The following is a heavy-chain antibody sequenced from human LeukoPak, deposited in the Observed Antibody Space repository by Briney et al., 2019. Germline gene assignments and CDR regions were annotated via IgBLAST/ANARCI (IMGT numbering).Heavy chain of an antibody. CDR1: AFTFSTYS. CDR3: ARGLRIAVAGNIDY. D-gene: IGHD6-19*01. V-gene: IGHV3-30*04. CDR2: ISYDGPNK. J-gene: IGHJ4*02. Sequence: QPGGSLRLSCAASAFTFSTYSMHWVRQSPGKGLEWVAAISYDGPNKNYADSVKGRFTISRDNSKNTLYLQMNSLRAEDTAVYYCARGLRIAVAGNIDYWGQGTLVTVSS.